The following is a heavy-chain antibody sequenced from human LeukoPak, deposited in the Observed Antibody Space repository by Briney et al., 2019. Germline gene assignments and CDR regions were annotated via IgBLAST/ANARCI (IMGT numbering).Heavy chain of an antibody. CDR1: GFTFSDHY. D-gene: IGHD3-10*01. Sequence: GGSLRLSCAASGFTFSDHYMDWVRQAPGEGLEWVGRTRNKAKNYTTEYAASVKGRFSIARDDSKNSLYLQMNSLKTEDTAVYYCARTPRVRGVFNPFDYWGRGTLVTVSS. J-gene: IGHJ4*02. CDR2: TRNKAKNYTT. V-gene: IGHV3-72*01. CDR3: ARTPRVRGVFNPFDY.